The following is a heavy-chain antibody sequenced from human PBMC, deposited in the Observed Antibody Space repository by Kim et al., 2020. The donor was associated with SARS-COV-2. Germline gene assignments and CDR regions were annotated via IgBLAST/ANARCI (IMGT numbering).Heavy chain of an antibody. Sequence: GGSLRLSCAASGFTFSDYEMNWVRQAPGKALEWVSYIDYSGNTIYYADSVKGRFTISRDNAKNSLYPQLNSLRAEDTAVYYCVRDRHPIGLYGDFRGQGTLVTVSS. J-gene: IGHJ4*02. CDR3: VRDRHPIGLYGDF. CDR2: IDYSGNTI. CDR1: GFTFSDYE. V-gene: IGHV3-48*03. D-gene: IGHD3-16*01.